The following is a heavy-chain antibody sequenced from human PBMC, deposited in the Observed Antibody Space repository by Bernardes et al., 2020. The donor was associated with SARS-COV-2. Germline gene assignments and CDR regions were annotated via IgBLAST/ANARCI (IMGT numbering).Heavy chain of an antibody. J-gene: IGHJ6*02. CDR2: IWYDGSNK. V-gene: IGHV3-33*01. CDR1: GFTFSSYG. D-gene: IGHD2-15*01. CDR3: ARVGGGSGNYYYYGMDV. Sequence: GGSLRLSCAASGFTFSSYGMHWVRQAPGKGLEWVAVIWYDGSNKYYADSVKGRFTISRDNSKNTLYLQMNSLRAEDTAVYYCARVGGGSGNYYYYGMDVWGQGTTVTV.